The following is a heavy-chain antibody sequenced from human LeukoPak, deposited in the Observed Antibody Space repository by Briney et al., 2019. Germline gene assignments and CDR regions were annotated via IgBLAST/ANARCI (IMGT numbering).Heavy chain of an antibody. CDR3: AKDLGWELPAEAY. V-gene: IGHV3-7*03. Sequence: GGSLRLSCAASGFTFSRHWMGWVRQAPGKGPEWVASIKQDGSQYYVDSVKGRFIISRDNAKNSLYLQMNSLRAEDTAMYYCAKDLGWELPAEAYWGQGILVTVSS. CDR1: GFTFSRHW. D-gene: IGHD1-26*01. CDR2: IKQDGSQ. J-gene: IGHJ4*02.